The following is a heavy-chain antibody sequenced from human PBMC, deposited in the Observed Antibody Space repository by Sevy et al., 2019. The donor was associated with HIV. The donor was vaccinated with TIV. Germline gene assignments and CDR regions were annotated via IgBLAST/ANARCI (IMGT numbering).Heavy chain of an antibody. V-gene: IGHV3-23*01. CDR1: GFTFSRYS. CDR3: AREGCTKPHNY. J-gene: IGHJ4*02. D-gene: IGHD2-8*01. CDR2: LSFGCGEI. Sequence: GGSLRLSGAASGFTFSRYSMSWVRQPPGKGLGWVSTLSFGCGEINYADSVKGRFTISRDNSKSSVYLQMNNLGPDDTAVYYCAREGCTKPHNYWGQGTLVTVSS.